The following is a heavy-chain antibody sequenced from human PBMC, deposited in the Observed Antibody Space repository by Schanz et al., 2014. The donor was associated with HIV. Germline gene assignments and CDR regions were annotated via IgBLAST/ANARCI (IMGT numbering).Heavy chain of an antibody. CDR2: INDSGRA. J-gene: IGHJ6*02. CDR3: ARVGRAAAGFIYYYGMDV. D-gene: IGHD6-13*01. V-gene: IGHV4-34*01. Sequence: QVQLQQWGAGLLKPSETLSLTCAVYGGSFSGDYWTWLRQPPGKALEWIGEINDSGRASINPSLKSRVTMSVDTSKNQFSLKLSSVTAADTAVYYCARVGRAAAGFIYYYGMDVWGQGTTVTVSS. CDR1: GGSFSGDY.